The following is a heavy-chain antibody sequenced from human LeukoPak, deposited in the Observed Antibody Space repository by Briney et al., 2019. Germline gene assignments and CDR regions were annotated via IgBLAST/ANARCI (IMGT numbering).Heavy chain of an antibody. Sequence: SETLSLTCTVSGGSVRSGSYYWSWIRQPPGKGRECIGYIYYSGSTNYNPSLRSRVTISVDTSKNQFSLKLSSVTAADTAVYYCARGYYGSGSFFDYWGQGTLVTVSS. J-gene: IGHJ4*02. CDR3: ARGYYGSGSFFDY. V-gene: IGHV4-61*01. D-gene: IGHD3-10*01. CDR1: GGSVRSGSYY. CDR2: IYYSGST.